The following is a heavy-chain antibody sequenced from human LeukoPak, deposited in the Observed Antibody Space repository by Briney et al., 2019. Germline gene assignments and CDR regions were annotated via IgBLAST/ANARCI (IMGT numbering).Heavy chain of an antibody. V-gene: IGHV3-74*01. CDR1: GFTFSSYC. CDR2: IISDGSST. D-gene: IGHD2-15*01. Sequence: GGSLSLSCAASGFTFSSYCMHWVRKGPGKGLVWFSRIISDGSSTSYADSVKGRFTICRDNAKNTLYLQMNSLRAEDTAVYYCARVSTYIAIDYWGQGTLVTVSS. CDR3: ARVSTYIAIDY. J-gene: IGHJ4*02.